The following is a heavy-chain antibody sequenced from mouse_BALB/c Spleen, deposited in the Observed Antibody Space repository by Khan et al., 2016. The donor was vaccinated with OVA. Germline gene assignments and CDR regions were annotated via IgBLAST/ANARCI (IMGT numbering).Heavy chain of an antibody. CDR3: TRDRNYDGRSVYFDY. D-gene: IGHD1-1*01. V-gene: IGHV5-6-4*01. CDR1: GFAFSSYS. CDR2: ITSGGSYT. Sequence: EVELVESGGGLVKPGGSLKLSCAASGFAFSSYSMSWVRQTPEKRLEWVATITSGGSYTYYPDSVKGRFTISRDNAKNTLYLQMSSLKSEETDMEYCTRDRNYDGRSVYFDYWGQGTTLTVSS. J-gene: IGHJ2*01.